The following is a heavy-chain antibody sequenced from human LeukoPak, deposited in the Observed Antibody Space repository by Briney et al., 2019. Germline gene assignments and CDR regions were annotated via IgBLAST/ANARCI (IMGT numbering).Heavy chain of an antibody. D-gene: IGHD3-10*01. J-gene: IGHJ4*02. CDR1: GGSISSSSYY. V-gene: IGHV4-39*07. CDR2: IYYSGST. CDR3: ARVHYYGSGSYYDY. Sequence: SETLSLTCTVSGGSISSSSYYWGWIRQPPGKGLEWIGSIYYSGSTYYNPFLKSRVTISVDTSKNQFSLKLSSVTAADTAVYYCARVHYYGSGSYYDYWGQGTLVTVSS.